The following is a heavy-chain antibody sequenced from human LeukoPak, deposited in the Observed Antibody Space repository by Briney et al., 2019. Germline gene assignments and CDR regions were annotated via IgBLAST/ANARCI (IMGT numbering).Heavy chain of an antibody. D-gene: IGHD6-13*01. CDR2: INHSGST. CDR1: GGSFSGYY. Sequence: PSETLSLTCAVYGGSFSGYYWSWIRQPPGKGLEWIGEINHSGSTNYNPSLKSRVTISVDTSKNQFSLKLSSVTAADTAVYYCAKDRSSSSWYGQFDYWGQGTLVTVSS. CDR3: AKDRSSSSWYGQFDY. J-gene: IGHJ4*02. V-gene: IGHV4-34*01.